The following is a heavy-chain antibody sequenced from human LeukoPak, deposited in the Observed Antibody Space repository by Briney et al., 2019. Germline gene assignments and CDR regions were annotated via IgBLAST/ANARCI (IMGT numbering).Heavy chain of an antibody. CDR1: GFTFSSYG. D-gene: IGHD3-16*02. CDR2: ISYDGSNK. Sequence: PGGSLGLSCAASGFTFSSYGMHWVRQAPGKGLEWVAVISYDGSNKYYADSVKGRFTISRDNSKNTLYLQMNSLRAEDTAVYYCAKDHMITFGGVIAGDAFDIWGQGTMVTVSS. J-gene: IGHJ3*02. V-gene: IGHV3-30*18. CDR3: AKDHMITFGGVIAGDAFDI.